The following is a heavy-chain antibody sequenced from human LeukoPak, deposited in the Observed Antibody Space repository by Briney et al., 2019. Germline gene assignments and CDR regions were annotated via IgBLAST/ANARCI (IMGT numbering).Heavy chain of an antibody. CDR1: GGSISSSSYY. J-gene: IGHJ4*02. CDR2: IYYSGST. Sequence: SETLSLTCTVSGGSISSSSYYWGWIRQPPGKGLEWIGSIYYSGSTYYNPSLKSRVTISVDTSKNQFSLKLSSVTAADTAVYYCARDWGYSGYDFGGAFDYWGQGTLVTVSS. V-gene: IGHV4-39*07. D-gene: IGHD5-12*01. CDR3: ARDWGYSGYDFGGAFDY.